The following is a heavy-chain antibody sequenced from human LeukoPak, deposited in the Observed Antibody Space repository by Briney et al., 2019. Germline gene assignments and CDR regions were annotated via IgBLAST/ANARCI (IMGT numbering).Heavy chain of an antibody. CDR3: ASGIGQQLSTVGFDY. V-gene: IGHV1-46*01. CDR2: INLSGGST. D-gene: IGHD6-13*01. CDR1: GYTFTSYY. J-gene: IGHJ4*02. Sequence: ASVKVSCKASGYTFTSYYMHWLRQAPGQGLESMGIINLSGGSTSYAQKFQGRVTMTRDTSTSTDYMELSSLRSEETAVYYCASGIGQQLSTVGFDYWGQGTLVTVSS.